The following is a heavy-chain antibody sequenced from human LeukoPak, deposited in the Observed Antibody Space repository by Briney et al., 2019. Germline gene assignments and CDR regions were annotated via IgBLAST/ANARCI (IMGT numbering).Heavy chain of an antibody. CDR2: INPNNGDT. D-gene: IGHD3-22*01. Sequence: ASVKVSCKVSGYTFTGYYIHWLRLVPGQGLEWTGWINPNNGDTNYAQKFQGRVSMTRDTSINTTYINLSSLRSADTATYYCARDYYHNSGLSPYDIWGQGTVVTVSS. CDR3: ARDYYHNSGLSPYDI. CDR1: GYTFTGYY. J-gene: IGHJ3*02. V-gene: IGHV1-2*02.